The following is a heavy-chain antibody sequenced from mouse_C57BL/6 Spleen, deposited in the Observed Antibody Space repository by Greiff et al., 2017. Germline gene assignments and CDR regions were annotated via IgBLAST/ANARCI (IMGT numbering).Heavy chain of an antibody. J-gene: IGHJ2*01. CDR3: ARGPSGSSSYYFDD. CDR1: GYAFSSSW. CDR2: IYPGDGDT. D-gene: IGHD1-1*01. Sequence: QVQLKQSGPELVKPGASVKISCKASGYAFSSSWMNWVKQRPGKGLEWIGRIYPGDGDTNYNGKFKGKATLTADKSSSTAYMQLSSLTSEDSAVYFCARGPSGSSSYYFDDWGQGTTLTVSS. V-gene: IGHV1-82*01.